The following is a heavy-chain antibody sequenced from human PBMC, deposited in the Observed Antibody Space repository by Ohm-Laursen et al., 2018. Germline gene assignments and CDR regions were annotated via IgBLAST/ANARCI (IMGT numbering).Heavy chain of an antibody. J-gene: IGHJ1*01. CDR2: IWYDGSKK. D-gene: IGHD4-17*01. CDR3: ATSDYGPLTY. Sequence: SLRLSCTASGFTFSSYGMHRVRQAPGKGLEWLAVIWYDGSKKFHADSVKGRFSVSRDNSKSMLYLQMDSLRAEDTALYFCATSDYGPLTYWGQGTLVTVSS. CDR1: GFTFSSYG. V-gene: IGHV3-33*01.